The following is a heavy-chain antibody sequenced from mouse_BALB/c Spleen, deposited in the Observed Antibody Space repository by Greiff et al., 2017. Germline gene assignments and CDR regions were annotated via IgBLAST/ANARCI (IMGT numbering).Heavy chain of an antibody. CDR3: ARHYRYDGDFDY. CDR2: ISSGSSTI. V-gene: IGHV5-12-1*01. J-gene: IGHJ2*01. CDR1: GFAFSSYD. Sequence: EVMLVESGGGLVKPGGSLKLSCAASGFAFSSYDMSWVRQTPEKRLEWVAYISSGSSTIYYADTVKGRFTISRDNPKNTLFLQMTSLRSEDTAMYYCARHYRYDGDFDYWGQGTTLTVSS. D-gene: IGHD2-14*01.